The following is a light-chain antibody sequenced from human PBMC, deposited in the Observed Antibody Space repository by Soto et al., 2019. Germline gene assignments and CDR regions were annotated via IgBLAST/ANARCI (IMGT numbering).Light chain of an antibody. CDR2: SAS. J-gene: IGKJ5*01. CDR1: QGISSY. Sequence: AIRMTQSPSSFSASTGDRVTITCRASQGISSYLAWYQQKPGKAPKLLIYSASTLQSGVPSRFSGSGSGTDFTLTISCLQSEDFATYYHQQYYSYPSITFGQGTRLEIK. V-gene: IGKV1-8*01. CDR3: QQYYSYPSIT.